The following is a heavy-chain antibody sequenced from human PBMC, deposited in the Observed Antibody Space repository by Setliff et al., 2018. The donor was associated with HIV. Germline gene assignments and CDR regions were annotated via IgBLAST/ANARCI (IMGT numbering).Heavy chain of an antibody. Sequence: AGGSLRLSCAASGFSFSQYGMHWVRQAPGKGLQWVAVMWYDGSKKYYADSVKGRFTISRDNSKNTLYLQMGSLRAEDMAVYYCARDHSIGGPIAAAGTGGAFDIWGQGTMVTVSS. CDR3: ARDHSIGGPIAAAGTGGAFDI. CDR2: MWYDGSKK. J-gene: IGHJ3*02. V-gene: IGHV3-33*01. CDR1: GFSFSQYG. D-gene: IGHD6-13*01.